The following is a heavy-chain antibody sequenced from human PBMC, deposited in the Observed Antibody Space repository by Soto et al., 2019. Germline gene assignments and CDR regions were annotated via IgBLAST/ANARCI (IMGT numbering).Heavy chain of an antibody. CDR1: GFTFTSSA. D-gene: IGHD2-15*01. CDR2: IIVVFGKA. Sequence: ASVKVSCKASGFTFTSSAVQWVRQARGQGLEWIGWIIVVFGKANYAQKFQDRVTITTDKSTSTAYMELSSLRSEDTAVYYCARVGGGNRGAFDIWGQGTMVTVSS. CDR3: ARVGGGNRGAFDI. J-gene: IGHJ3*02. V-gene: IGHV1-58*01.